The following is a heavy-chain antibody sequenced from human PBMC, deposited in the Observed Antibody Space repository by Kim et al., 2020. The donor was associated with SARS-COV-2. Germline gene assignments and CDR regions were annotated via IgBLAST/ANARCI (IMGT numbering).Heavy chain of an antibody. J-gene: IGHJ4*02. Sequence: FQGQVTISADKSISTAYLQWSSLKASDTAMYYCARAPLGVYYGSGTYFDYWGQGTLVTVSS. CDR3: ARAPLGVYYGSGTYFDY. V-gene: IGHV5-51*01. D-gene: IGHD3-10*01.